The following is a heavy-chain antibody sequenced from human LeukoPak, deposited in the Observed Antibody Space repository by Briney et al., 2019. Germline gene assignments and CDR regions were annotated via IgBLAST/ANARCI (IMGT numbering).Heavy chain of an antibody. D-gene: IGHD3-22*01. Sequence: SATLALTGVGSVCCVSGGGCWGCSRQAPGGGLERIGASYHSGSAYYNPSLKSRVAISVDTSQNHFSLNLSSVTAADSAMYYCARYTPNRYDNNGYWYYWGQGALVTVSS. V-gene: IGHV4-38-2*01. CDR2: SYHSGSA. CDR3: ARYTPNRYDNNGYWYY. J-gene: IGHJ4*02. CDR1: VCCVSGGGC.